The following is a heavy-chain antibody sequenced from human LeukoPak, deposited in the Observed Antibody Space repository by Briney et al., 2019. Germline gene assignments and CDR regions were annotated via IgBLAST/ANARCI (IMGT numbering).Heavy chain of an antibody. Sequence: GGSLRLSRAASGFTFSSYGMHWVRQAPGKGLEWVAVIWYDGSNKYYANSVKGRFTISRDNSKNTLYLQLNSLRAEDTAVYYCARGVFGLGRYYYYMDVWGKGTTVTVSS. CDR2: IWYDGSNK. J-gene: IGHJ6*03. V-gene: IGHV3-33*01. CDR3: ARGVFGLGRYYYYMDV. D-gene: IGHD3/OR15-3a*01. CDR1: GFTFSSYG.